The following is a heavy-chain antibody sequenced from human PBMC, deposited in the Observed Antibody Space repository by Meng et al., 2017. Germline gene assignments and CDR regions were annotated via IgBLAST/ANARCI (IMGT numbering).Heavy chain of an antibody. CDR1: GFTFRSYW. CDR3: ARDVAGRGGY. Sequence: VQVVGSGGGLVQPGGSLGLSGAASGFTFRSYWMNWVRQPPGKGLVWVSRINTDGTTTTYADSVKGRFTISRDNAKNTLYLQMNSLRGEDTAVYYCARDVAGRGGYWGQGTLVTVSS. V-gene: IGHV3-74*01. CDR2: INTDGTTT. D-gene: IGHD1-26*01. J-gene: IGHJ4*02.